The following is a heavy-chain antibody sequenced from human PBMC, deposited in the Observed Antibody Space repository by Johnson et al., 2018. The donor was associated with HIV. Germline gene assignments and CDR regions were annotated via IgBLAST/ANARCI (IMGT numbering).Heavy chain of an antibody. J-gene: IGHJ3*02. CDR3: ARDRMRGATKDAFDI. CDR2: ISFDGANT. D-gene: IGHD1-26*01. CDR1: GFTLSNYA. V-gene: IGHV3-30*04. Sequence: QMLLVESGGGVVQTGRSLRLSCAVSGFTLSNYAMHWVRQAPGKGLEWVAVISFDGANTYYADSVKGRFTISRDNSKNTLYLQMNSLRAEDTAVYYCARDRMRGATKDAFDIWGQGTMDTVSS.